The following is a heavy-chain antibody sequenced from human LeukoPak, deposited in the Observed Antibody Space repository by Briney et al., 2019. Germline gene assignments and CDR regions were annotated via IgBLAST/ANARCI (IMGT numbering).Heavy chain of an antibody. CDR1: GFNLKTYS. D-gene: IGHD2-8*01. V-gene: IGHV3-48*01. Sequence: GGSLKLSCAASGFNLKTYSINWVRQAPGKGLEWISYITSDSAFMYYADSVKGRFTISRDNAKNSVYLQMHSLRVEDTAVYYCAKDALGNYGDIVLMHSVDYWGQGTLVTVSS. J-gene: IGHJ4*02. CDR3: AKDALGNYGDIVLMHSVDY. CDR2: ITSDSAFM.